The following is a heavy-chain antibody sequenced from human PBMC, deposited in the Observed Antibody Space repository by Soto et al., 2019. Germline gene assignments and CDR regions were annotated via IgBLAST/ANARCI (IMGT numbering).Heavy chain of an antibody. CDR3: VEEVGPKGVAGSEWYGFDY. CDR2: ISWNSDRI. V-gene: IGHV3-9*01. Sequence: EVQLVESGGGLVQPGRSLRLSCAASGFTFDDYAMHWVRQVPGKGLEWVSGISWNSDRIGDADAVKGRFTISRDNAKNSLYLQMSRLRIGDTVLYYCVEEVGPKGVAGSEWYGFDYWGQGTLVTVSS. D-gene: IGHD6-19*01. CDR1: GFTFDDYA. J-gene: IGHJ4*02.